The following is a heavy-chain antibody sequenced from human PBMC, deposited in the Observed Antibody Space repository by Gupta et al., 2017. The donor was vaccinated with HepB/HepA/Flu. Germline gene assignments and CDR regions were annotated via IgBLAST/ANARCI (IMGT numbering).Heavy chain of an antibody. D-gene: IGHD2-2*01. Sequence: EVQLVESGGGLVQPGGSQRLSCAASGFTFRSYWMSWVHQAPGKGLEWVANIKQDGSEKYYLDSMKGRFTISRDNAKNSLYLQLNSLRAEDTPVYFCARLGGTERQYCSGTSCSNGDYFVYWGQGTLVTVSS. CDR1: GFTFRSYW. CDR3: ARLGGTERQYCSGTSCSNGDYFVY. CDR2: IKQDGSEK. J-gene: IGHJ4*02. V-gene: IGHV3-7*01.